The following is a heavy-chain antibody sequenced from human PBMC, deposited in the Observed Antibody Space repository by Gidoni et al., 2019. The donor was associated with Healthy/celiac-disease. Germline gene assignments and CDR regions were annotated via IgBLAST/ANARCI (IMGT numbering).Heavy chain of an antibody. CDR2: IIPSFGTA. D-gene: IGHD2-21*02. CDR3: ARDGGGDGYSSYYGMDV. J-gene: IGHJ6*02. CDR1: GGPFSSYA. V-gene: IGHV1-69*01. Sequence: HVQLVRSGAEVKKPGSSVQVSCTASGGPFSSYAISWVRQAPGQGLEWMGGIIPSFGTANYAQKFQGRVTITADESTSTAYMELSSLRSEDTAVYYCARDGGGDGYSSYYGMDVWGQGTTVTVS.